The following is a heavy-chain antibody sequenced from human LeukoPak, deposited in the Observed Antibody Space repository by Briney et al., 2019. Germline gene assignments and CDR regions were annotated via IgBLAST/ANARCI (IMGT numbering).Heavy chain of an antibody. J-gene: IGHJ4*02. CDR2: IYYSGST. V-gene: IGHV4-59*01. CDR1: GGSISSYY. Sequence: SETLSLTCTVSGGSISSYYWSWIRQPPGKGLEWIGYIYYSGSTNYNPSLKSRVTISVDTSKSQFSLKLSSVTAADTAVYYCARASGSQFTYYFDYWGQGTLVTVSS. D-gene: IGHD1-26*01. CDR3: ARASGSQFTYYFDY.